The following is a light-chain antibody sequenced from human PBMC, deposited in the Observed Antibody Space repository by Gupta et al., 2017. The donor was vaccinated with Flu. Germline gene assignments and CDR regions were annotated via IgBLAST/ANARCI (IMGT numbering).Light chain of an antibody. CDR3: QQYKRWPRT. CDR1: QSIGSS. J-gene: IGKJ1*01. CDR2: GAS. V-gene: IGKV3-15*01. Sequence: EIVMTQSPGTLSVSPGERVTLPCRASQSIGSSLAWYQQTPGQAPRLLISGASSRATGIPDRFSASGFGTDFTLTISSLQSEDFAFYYCQQYKRWPRTFGQGTKVEIK.